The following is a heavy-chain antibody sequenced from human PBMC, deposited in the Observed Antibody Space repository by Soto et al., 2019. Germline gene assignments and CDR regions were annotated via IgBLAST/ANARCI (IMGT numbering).Heavy chain of an antibody. CDR3: ARELIAVAGDDAFDI. Sequence: SVKVSCKASGGTFSSYAISWVRQAPGQGLEWMGGIIPIFGTANYAQKFQGRVTITADESTSTAYMELSSLRSEDTAVYYCARELIAVAGDDAFDIWGQGTMVTVSS. CDR2: IIPIFGTA. CDR1: GGTFSSYA. J-gene: IGHJ3*02. V-gene: IGHV1-69*13. D-gene: IGHD6-19*01.